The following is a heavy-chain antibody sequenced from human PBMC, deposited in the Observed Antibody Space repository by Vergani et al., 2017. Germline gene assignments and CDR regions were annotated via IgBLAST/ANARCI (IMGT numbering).Heavy chain of an antibody. J-gene: IGHJ3*01. D-gene: IGHD2-2*01. Sequence: EVQLVESGGGLVQPGGSLRLSCAASGFTFSSYDMHWVRQATGKGLEWVSAIGTAGDTYYPGSVKGRFTISRDSAKNSLYLQMDSLRAEDTAVYYCAREYSSTSGRAFDFWGQGTKVTVSS. V-gene: IGHV3-13*01. CDR3: AREYSSTSGRAFDF. CDR2: IGTAGDT. CDR1: GFTFSSYD.